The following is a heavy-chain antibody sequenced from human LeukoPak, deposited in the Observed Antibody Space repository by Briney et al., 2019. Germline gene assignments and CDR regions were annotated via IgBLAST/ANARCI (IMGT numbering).Heavy chain of an antibody. Sequence: GGSLRLSCAASGFTVSSSYMSWVRQAPGKGLEWVSVIYSGGSTYYADSVKGRFTISRDNSKNTLYLQMNSLRAEDTAVYYCARALPEYYGDFTFDYWGQGTLVTVSS. V-gene: IGHV3-66*02. CDR2: IYSGGST. D-gene: IGHD4-17*01. CDR3: ARALPEYYGDFTFDY. J-gene: IGHJ4*02. CDR1: GFTVSSSY.